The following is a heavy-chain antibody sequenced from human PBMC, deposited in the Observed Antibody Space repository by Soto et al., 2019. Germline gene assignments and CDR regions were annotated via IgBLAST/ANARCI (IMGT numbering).Heavy chain of an antibody. CDR3: ARQNSGYDFFDY. J-gene: IGHJ4*02. V-gene: IGHV4-39*01. D-gene: IGHD5-12*01. CDR2: IYYSGST. CDR1: GGSISSSSYY. Sequence: SETLSLTCTVSGGSISSSSYYWGWIRQPPGKGLEWIGSIYYSGSTYYSPSLKSRVTISVDTSKNQFSLKLSSVTAADTAVYYCARQNSGYDFFDYWGQGTLVTVSS.